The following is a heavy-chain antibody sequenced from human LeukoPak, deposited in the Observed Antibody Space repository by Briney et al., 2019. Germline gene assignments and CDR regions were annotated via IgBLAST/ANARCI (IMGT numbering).Heavy chain of an antibody. CDR2: ISGSGSST. J-gene: IGHJ1*01. D-gene: IGHD6-13*01. Sequence: GGSLRLSCAASGFTFSSYAMSWVRQAPGKGLEWVSAISGSGSSTYYADSVKGRFTISRDNSKNTLYLQVNSLRDEDTAVYYCAKDQQRLVRLEYFQHWGQGTLVTVSS. V-gene: IGHV3-23*01. CDR3: AKDQQRLVRLEYFQH. CDR1: GFTFSSYA.